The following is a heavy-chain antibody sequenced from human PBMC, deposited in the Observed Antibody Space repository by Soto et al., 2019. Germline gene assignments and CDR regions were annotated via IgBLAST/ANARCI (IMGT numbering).Heavy chain of an antibody. Sequence: QVQLQESGPGLVKPSQTLSLSCTVSGGSMSSKGYYWSWIRQHPGKGLEWIGYIYYSVSIYYNPSLESRVTISVDSSENRLSLRLNSVTAADTAVYYCAGGFCSTPNCPGRDFDYWGQGTLVTVSS. J-gene: IGHJ4*02. CDR1: GGSMSSKGYY. V-gene: IGHV4-31*03. D-gene: IGHD2-2*01. CDR2: IYYSVSI. CDR3: AGGFCSTPNCPGRDFDY.